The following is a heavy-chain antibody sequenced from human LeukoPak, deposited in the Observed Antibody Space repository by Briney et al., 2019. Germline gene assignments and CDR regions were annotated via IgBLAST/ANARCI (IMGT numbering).Heavy chain of an antibody. Sequence: GGSLRLSCAAFSGFAMSWVRQAPGKGLEWVSAINGRGDDTYYPDSVKGRFTISRDNSNNTLYLQMNSLRAEDTAVYYCAKGHRSTSSFFDSWGQGILVTVSS. CDR1: SGFA. V-gene: IGHV3-23*01. J-gene: IGHJ4*02. CDR3: AKGHRSTSSFFDS. D-gene: IGHD1-26*01. CDR2: INGRGDDT.